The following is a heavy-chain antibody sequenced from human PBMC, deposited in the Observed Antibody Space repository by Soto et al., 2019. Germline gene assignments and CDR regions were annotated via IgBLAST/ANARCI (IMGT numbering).Heavy chain of an antibody. CDR1: GGSFSGDY. D-gene: IGHD4-17*01. Sequence: SETLSLTRAVYGGSFSGDYWSWIRQPPGKGLEWIGEINHSGSTNYNPSLKSRVTISVDTSKNQFSLKLSSVTAADTAVYYCASWRVTTRYYGMDVRGQATTVT. CDR3: ASWRVTTRYYGMDV. CDR2: INHSGST. V-gene: IGHV4-34*01. J-gene: IGHJ6*02.